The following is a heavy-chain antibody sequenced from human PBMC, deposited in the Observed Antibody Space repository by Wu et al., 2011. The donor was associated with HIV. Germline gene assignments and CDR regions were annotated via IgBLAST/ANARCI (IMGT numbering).Heavy chain of an antibody. Sequence: QLXQSGAEVKTPGVLGEGLLQGFWRHLSATMLSAGCDRPLGQGLEWMGRIIPIFGTAYYAQNFQGRVTITADESTSTAYMELSSLRSEDTAVYYCARGSGLGSYFDYWGQGTLLPSPQ. CDR3: ARGSGLGSYFDY. CDR2: IIPIFGTA. V-gene: IGHV1-69*15. CDR1: RHLSATML. J-gene: IGHJ4*02. D-gene: IGHD3-10*01.